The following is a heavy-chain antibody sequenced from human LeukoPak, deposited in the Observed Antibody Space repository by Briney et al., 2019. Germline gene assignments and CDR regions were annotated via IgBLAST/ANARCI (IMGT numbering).Heavy chain of an antibody. D-gene: IGHD3-22*01. J-gene: IGHJ4*02. CDR3: ASGGNYYDSSGYYYVSYFDY. CDR1: GGTFSSYA. Sequence: GASVKVSCKASGGTFSSYAISWVRQAPGQGLEWMGGIIPIFGTANYAQKFQGRVTITTDESTSTAYMELSSLRSEDTAVYYCASGGNYYDSSGYYYVSYFDYWGQGTLVTVSS. V-gene: IGHV1-69*05. CDR2: IIPIFGTA.